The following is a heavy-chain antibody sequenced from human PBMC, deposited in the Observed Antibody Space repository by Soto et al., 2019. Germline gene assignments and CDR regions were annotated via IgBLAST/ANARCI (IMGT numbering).Heavy chain of an antibody. CDR1: GYTFTSYG. J-gene: IGHJ4*02. Sequence: QVRLVQSGAEVKKPGASVKVSCKASGYTFTSYGISWVRQAPGQGLEWMGWTSAYNGNTNYAQKLQGRVTMTTDTSTSTAYMELRSLRSDDTAVYYCARDQRVGGIAVAGVHWGQGTLVTVSS. CDR3: ARDQRVGGIAVAGVH. D-gene: IGHD6-19*01. V-gene: IGHV1-18*01. CDR2: TSAYNGNT.